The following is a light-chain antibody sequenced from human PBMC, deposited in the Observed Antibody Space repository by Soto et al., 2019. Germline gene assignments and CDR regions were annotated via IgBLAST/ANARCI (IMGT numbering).Light chain of an antibody. J-gene: IGKJ1*01. CDR1: QHIRIY. Sequence: DIQMTQSPSSLSASVGGRVTITCRASQHIRIYLNWYQQKPGKAPILLISVASRMQSRVPSRIGGGGAWTDFTLPINSLQPEDVSTYYCQQYESYSPWTFGQGTKVDIK. CDR2: VAS. CDR3: QQYESYSPWT. V-gene: IGKV1-39*01.